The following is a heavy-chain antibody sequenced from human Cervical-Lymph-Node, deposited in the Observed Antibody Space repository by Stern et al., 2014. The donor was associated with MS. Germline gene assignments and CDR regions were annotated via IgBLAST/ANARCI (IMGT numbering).Heavy chain of an antibody. J-gene: IGHJ5*02. Sequence: VQLVQSGAEVTKPGASVTVSCKASGYTFTSHYIHWVRPAPGQGLEWMGRINPISYSAASGPLFQGSLTMAWDTSTSPVNMHLSSLTSEDSAVYYCARGFVSTANWFDHWGQGTLVTVSS. CDR3: ARGFVSTANWFDH. CDR1: GYTFTSHY. D-gene: IGHD3-10*01. V-gene: IGHV1-46*01. CDR2: INPISYSA.